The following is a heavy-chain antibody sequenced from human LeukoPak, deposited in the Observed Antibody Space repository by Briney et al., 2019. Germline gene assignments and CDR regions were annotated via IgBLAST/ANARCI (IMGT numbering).Heavy chain of an antibody. CDR3: ARDSPSDWVL. CDR1: GFTFSSYT. V-gene: IGHV3-21*01. J-gene: IGHJ4*02. Sequence: PGGSLRLSCAASGFTFSSYTMNWVRQAPGKGLEWVSTLSYDINYIYYADSVKGRFTISRDNAKNSLYLQMNSLRAEDTAVYYCARDSPSDWVLWGQGTLVTVSS. CDR2: LSYDINYI. D-gene: IGHD2-21*01.